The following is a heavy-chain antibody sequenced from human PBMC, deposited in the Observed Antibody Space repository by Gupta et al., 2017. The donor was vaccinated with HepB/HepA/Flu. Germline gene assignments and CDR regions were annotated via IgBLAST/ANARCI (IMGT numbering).Heavy chain of an antibody. CDR3: ARGPDSSGYYYELDY. D-gene: IGHD3-22*01. J-gene: IGHJ4*02. CDR1: GFTFSFCL. CDR2: ISYDGRNK. V-gene: IGHV3-30*19. Sequence: QVQVVECGGGVVQRGSSLRPSCAVAGFTFSFCLLSCVRPAPGKGLEWVAVISYDGRNKYYAHSVNGRFTISRDNAKNTVYLHMNSLRAEDTAVYYCARGPDSSGYYYELDYWGQGNLGTVSS.